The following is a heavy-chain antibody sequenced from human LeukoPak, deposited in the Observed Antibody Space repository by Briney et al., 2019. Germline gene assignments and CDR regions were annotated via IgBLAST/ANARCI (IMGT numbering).Heavy chain of an antibody. CDR3: ARDSRTVEGAFDI. Sequence: GGSLRLSCAASGFTVSSNYMSWVRQAPGKGLEWVSAIYSGGSTYYADSVKGRFTISRDNSKNTLYLQMNSLRAEDTAVYYCARDSRTVEGAFDIWGQGTMVTVSS. J-gene: IGHJ3*02. D-gene: IGHD4-11*01. CDR1: GFTVSSNY. V-gene: IGHV3-53*01. CDR2: IYSGGST.